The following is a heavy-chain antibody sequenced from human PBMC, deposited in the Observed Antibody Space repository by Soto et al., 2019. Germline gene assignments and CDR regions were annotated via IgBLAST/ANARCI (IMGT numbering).Heavy chain of an antibody. D-gene: IGHD6-6*01. CDR3: ARGGIAARLQY. J-gene: IGHJ1*01. Sequence: ETLSLTCAVYGGSFSGYYWSWIRQPPGKGLEWTGEINHSGSINYNPSLKSRVTISVDTSKNQFSLKLRSVTAADTAVYYCARGGIAARLQYWGQGTLVTVSS. V-gene: IGHV4-34*01. CDR2: INHSGSI. CDR1: GGSFSGYY.